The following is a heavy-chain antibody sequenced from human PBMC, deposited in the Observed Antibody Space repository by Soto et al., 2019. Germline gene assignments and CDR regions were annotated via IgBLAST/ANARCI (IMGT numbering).Heavy chain of an antibody. CDR3: ARGGYSSGTAFYYHGMDV. CDR2: LFRTGST. J-gene: IGHJ6*02. V-gene: IGHV3-53*01. CDR1: DFTIISNY. D-gene: IGHD5-18*01. Sequence: PRWSLRLSCSASDFTIISNYMTWFRQAAGKGLECVAVLFRTGSTYYSDSVKGRFTISRDDAKNTLYLQMSRLRVDDTAKYYCARGGYSSGTAFYYHGMDVWGQGTTVTVSS.